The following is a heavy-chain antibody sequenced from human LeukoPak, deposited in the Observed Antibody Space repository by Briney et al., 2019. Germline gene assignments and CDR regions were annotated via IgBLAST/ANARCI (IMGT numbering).Heavy chain of an antibody. CDR1: GYSFTSYW. CDR2: IYPGDSDT. Sequence: GESLQISCQGSGYSFTSYWTGWVRQMPGKGLEWMGIIYPGDSDTRYSPSFQGQVTISADKSISTAYLQWSSLKASDTAMYYCARSPAPYAFDIWGQGTMVTVSS. J-gene: IGHJ3*02. V-gene: IGHV5-51*01. CDR3: ARSPAPYAFDI.